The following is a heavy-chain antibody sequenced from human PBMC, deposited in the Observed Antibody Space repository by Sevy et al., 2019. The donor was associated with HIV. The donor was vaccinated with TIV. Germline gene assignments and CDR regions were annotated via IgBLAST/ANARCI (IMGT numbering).Heavy chain of an antibody. CDR1: GDSISSYF. J-gene: IGHJ4*02. Sequence: SETLSLTCSVSGDSISSYFWTWVRQSPGKGLEWIGNVYFTGNTDYSPSLKSRVTFSLDTSKSQFSLTLKSVTAADTAIYFCARDSTTRPRVFDYWGQGTLVTVSS. CDR2: VYFTGNT. CDR3: ARDSTTRPRVFDY. V-gene: IGHV4-59*01. D-gene: IGHD1-1*01.